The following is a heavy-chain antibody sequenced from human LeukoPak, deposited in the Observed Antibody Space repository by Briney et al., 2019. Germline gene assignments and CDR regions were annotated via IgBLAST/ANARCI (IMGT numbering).Heavy chain of an antibody. Sequence: SQTLSLTCTVSGGSISSGGHYWSWIRQHPGKGLEWIGYIYYSGSTYYNPSLKSRVTISVDTSKNQFSLKLSSVTAADTAVYYCARGQSVLWFGYDYWGQGMLVTVSS. CDR1: GGSISSGGHY. J-gene: IGHJ4*02. D-gene: IGHD3-10*01. CDR2: IYYSGST. V-gene: IGHV4-31*03. CDR3: ARGQSVLWFGYDY.